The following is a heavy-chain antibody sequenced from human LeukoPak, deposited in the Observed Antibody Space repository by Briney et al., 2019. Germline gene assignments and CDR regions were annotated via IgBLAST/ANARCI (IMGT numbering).Heavy chain of an antibody. V-gene: IGHV3-13*04. CDR1: GFTFSSYD. Sequence: GGSLRLTCAASGFTFSSYDMHWVRQAPGKGLEWVSVIGTSGDTYYAGSVKGRFTISRENAKNSLYLQMNSLTAGDTAVYFCSRVGSSGWPNYFDSWGQGTLVTVSS. J-gene: IGHJ4*02. CDR3: SRVGSSGWPNYFDS. CDR2: IGTSGDT. D-gene: IGHD6-19*01.